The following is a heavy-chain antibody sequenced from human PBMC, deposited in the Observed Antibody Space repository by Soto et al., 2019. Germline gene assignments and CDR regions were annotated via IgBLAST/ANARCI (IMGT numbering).Heavy chain of an antibody. CDR1: GYTFTSYY. CDR2: INPSGGST. Sequence: ASVKVSCKASGYTFTSYYMHWVRQAPGQGLEWMGIINPSGGSTSYAQKFQGRVTMTRDTSTSTVYMELSSLRSEDTAVYYCARVHEVQYSGSYYFDYWGQGTLVTVSS. CDR3: ARVHEVQYSGSYYFDY. D-gene: IGHD1-26*01. J-gene: IGHJ4*02. V-gene: IGHV1-46*01.